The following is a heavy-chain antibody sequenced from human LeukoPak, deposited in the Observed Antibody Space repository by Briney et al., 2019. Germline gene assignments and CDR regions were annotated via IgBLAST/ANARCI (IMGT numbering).Heavy chain of an antibody. CDR1: GGSIGSYY. V-gene: IGHV4-59*01. J-gene: IGHJ3*02. D-gene: IGHD3-10*01. CDR2: IYYSGST. Sequence: PSETLSLTCTVSGGSIGSYYWSWIRQPPGKGLEWIGYIYYSGSTNYNPSLKSRVTISVDTSKNQSSLKLSSVTAADTAVYYYARDRKGLMVRGDSGAFDIWGQGTMVTVSS. CDR3: ARDRKGLMVRGDSGAFDI.